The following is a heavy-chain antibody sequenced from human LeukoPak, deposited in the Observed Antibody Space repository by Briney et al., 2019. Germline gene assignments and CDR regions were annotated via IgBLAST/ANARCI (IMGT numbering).Heavy chain of an antibody. D-gene: IGHD6-19*01. V-gene: IGHV5-51*01. CDR2: IYPVDSDT. Sequence: NHGESLKISCKGSGYSFTSYWIGWVRQMPGKGLEWMGIIYPVDSDTRYSPSFQGQVTISADKSINTAYLQWNSLKASDTAMYYCATRYSSGWYDNFDIWGQGTMVSVSS. J-gene: IGHJ3*02. CDR3: ATRYSSGWYDNFDI. CDR1: GYSFTSYW.